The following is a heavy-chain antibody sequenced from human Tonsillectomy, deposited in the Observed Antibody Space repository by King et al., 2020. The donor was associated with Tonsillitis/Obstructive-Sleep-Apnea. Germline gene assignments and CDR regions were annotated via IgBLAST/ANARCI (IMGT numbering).Heavy chain of an antibody. J-gene: IGHJ6*03. CDR2: ISNDGSNK. CDR1: GFTFSPFI. Sequence: VQLVESGGGVVQPGRSLRLSCAASGFTFSPFIIHWVRQAPGKGLEWVAIISNDGSNKYYADSVKGRFTISRDNSKNTVYLQMNRLRAEDTAVYYCARDGAIVVVPAYYMDVWGKGTTVTVSS. CDR3: ARDGAIVVVPAYYMDV. V-gene: IGHV3-30*04. D-gene: IGHD2-2*01.